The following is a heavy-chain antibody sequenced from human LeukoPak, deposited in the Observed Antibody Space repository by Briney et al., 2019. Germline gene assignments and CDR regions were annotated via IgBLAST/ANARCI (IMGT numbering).Heavy chain of an antibody. CDR3: ARDGYGGYDLGVLFDY. CDR1: GFTFSSYW. V-gene: IGHV3-7*04. Sequence: GGSLRLSCAASGFTFSSYWMSWVRQAPGKGLEWVANIKHDGGEKYYVDSVKGRFTISRDNAKNSLYLQMTSLRAEDTAVYYCARDGYGGYDLGVLFDYWGQGTLVTVSS. J-gene: IGHJ4*02. CDR2: IKHDGGEK. D-gene: IGHD5-12*01.